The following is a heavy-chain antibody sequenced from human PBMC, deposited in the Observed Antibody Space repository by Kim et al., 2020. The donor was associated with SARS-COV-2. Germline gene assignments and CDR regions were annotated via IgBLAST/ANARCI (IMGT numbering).Heavy chain of an antibody. J-gene: IGHJ6*02. CDR2: ISAYNGNT. CDR1: GYTFTSYG. D-gene: IGHD3-9*01. Sequence: ASVKVSCKASGYTFTSYGISWVRQAPGQGLEWMGWISAYNGNTNYAQKLQGRVTMTTDTSTSTAYMELRSLRSDDTAVYYCARSGVEDYDILTGYYSSYYYGMDVWGQGTTVTVSS. V-gene: IGHV1-18*01. CDR3: ARSGVEDYDILTGYYSSYYYGMDV.